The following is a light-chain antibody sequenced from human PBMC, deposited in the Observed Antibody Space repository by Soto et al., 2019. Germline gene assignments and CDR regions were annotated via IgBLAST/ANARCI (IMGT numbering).Light chain of an antibody. CDR2: LGS. CDR3: MQSLRTPWT. CDR1: QSLLHSNGYNY. V-gene: IGKV2-28*01. J-gene: IGKJ1*01. Sequence: DIVMTQSALSLPVTPGEPASISCRSSQSLLHSNGYNYLDWYLQKPGQSPQLLIYLGSNRASGVPDGFSGSGSGTDFTLKISRVEAGDVGAYYCMQSLRTPWTCGQGTMVESK.